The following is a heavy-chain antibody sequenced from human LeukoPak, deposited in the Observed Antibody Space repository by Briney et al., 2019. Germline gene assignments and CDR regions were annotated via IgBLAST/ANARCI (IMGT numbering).Heavy chain of an antibody. Sequence: GGSLRLSCAASGFTFSSYAMSWVRQAPGKGLEWDSAISGSGGSTYYADSVKGRFTISRDNSKNTLYLQMNSLRAEDTAVYYCAKDQKQWLAPGYFDYWGQGTLVTVSS. CDR3: AKDQKQWLAPGYFDY. D-gene: IGHD6-19*01. CDR1: GFTFSSYA. V-gene: IGHV3-23*01. J-gene: IGHJ4*02. CDR2: ISGSGGST.